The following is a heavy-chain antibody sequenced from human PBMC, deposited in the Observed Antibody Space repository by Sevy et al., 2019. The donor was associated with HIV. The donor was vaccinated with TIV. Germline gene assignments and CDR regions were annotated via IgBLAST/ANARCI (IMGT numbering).Heavy chain of an antibody. D-gene: IGHD6-19*01. Sequence: GGSLRLSCAASGFTFSTYAMNWVRQAPGKGLEWVLGVSASGGNTSYADSVKGRFTISRDNSKNTFYLQLNSLRAEDTATDYCAKGSSSGWYVASGTFDIWGQGTMVTVSS. J-gene: IGHJ3*02. CDR1: GFTFSTYA. V-gene: IGHV3-23*01. CDR3: AKGSSSGWYVASGTFDI. CDR2: VSASGGNT.